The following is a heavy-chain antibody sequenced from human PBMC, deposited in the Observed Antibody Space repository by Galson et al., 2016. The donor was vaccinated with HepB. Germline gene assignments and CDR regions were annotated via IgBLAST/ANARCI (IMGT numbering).Heavy chain of an antibody. CDR3: ARPVNRVGTGY. J-gene: IGHJ4*02. V-gene: IGHV1-2*02. Sequence: SVKASCKASGYTFTPYDIYWVRQAPGQGLEWMGWINPNNGDTMYAQNFRGRVTLTRDTSISTAYMELDSLTSDDTAVYYCARPVNRVGTGYWGQGTLVTVSS. CDR1: GYTFTPYD. D-gene: IGHD1-1*01. CDR2: INPNNGDT.